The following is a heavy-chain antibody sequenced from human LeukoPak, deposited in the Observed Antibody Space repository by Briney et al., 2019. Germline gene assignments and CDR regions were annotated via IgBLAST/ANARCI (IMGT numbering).Heavy chain of an antibody. Sequence: SETLSLTCTVSGGSLSSGDDYWSWIRQPPGKGLEWIGYIYYSGSTYYNPSLKSRVTISVDTSKNQFSLKLSSVTAADTAVYYCARPTRDYVDAFDIWGQGTMVTVSS. J-gene: IGHJ3*02. CDR2: IYYSGST. CDR1: GGSLSSGDDY. CDR3: ARPTRDYVDAFDI. D-gene: IGHD3-16*01. V-gene: IGHV4-30-4*01.